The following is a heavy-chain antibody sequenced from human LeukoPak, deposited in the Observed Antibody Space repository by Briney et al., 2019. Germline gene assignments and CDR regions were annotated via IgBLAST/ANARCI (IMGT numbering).Heavy chain of an antibody. D-gene: IGHD6-19*01. Sequence: PGGSLRLSCVASGFTFSTYAMXWVRQSPGXXXXCVSTISGRDYSTFYADSVKGRFTISRDNSKNTLYLEMSRLRAEDSAVYYCAKPLVAVAGGDYDSWGQGTLVTVSS. CDR1: GFTFSTYA. CDR2: ISGRDYST. CDR3: AKPLVAVAGGDYDS. V-gene: IGHV3-23*01. J-gene: IGHJ5*01.